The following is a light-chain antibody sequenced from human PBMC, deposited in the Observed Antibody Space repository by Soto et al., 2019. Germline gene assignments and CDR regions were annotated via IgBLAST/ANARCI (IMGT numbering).Light chain of an antibody. CDR3: SSCTSSNTFV. J-gene: IGLJ1*01. Sequence: QSVLTQPASVSGSPGQSITISCTGTSSDVRSHNCASWYQQHPGKAPKLMIYDVSNRPSGVSYRFSGSKSGHTASLTISGLQAEDEADYYCSSCTSSNTFVFGTGTKVTVL. CDR1: SSDVRSHNC. V-gene: IGLV2-14*03. CDR2: DVS.